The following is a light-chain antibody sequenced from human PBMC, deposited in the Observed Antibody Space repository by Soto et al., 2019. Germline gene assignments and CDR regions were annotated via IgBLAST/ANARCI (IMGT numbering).Light chain of an antibody. J-gene: IGKJ2*01. CDR1: QSISTW. V-gene: IGKV1-5*03. Sequence: DIHLTQSPSTLSASVGDRVTITCRASQSISTWLAWYQQEPGKAPKLLIHKASSLQSGVPSRFSGSGSGTDFTLTISSLQPIDSATYYCQQYEAYPVTFGRGTKVDIK. CDR3: QQYEAYPVT. CDR2: KAS.